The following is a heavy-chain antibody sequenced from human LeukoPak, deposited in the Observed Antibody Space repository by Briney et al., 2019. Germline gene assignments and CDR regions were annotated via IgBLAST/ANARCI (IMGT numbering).Heavy chain of an antibody. CDR2: ISGDGGST. Sequence: PGGSLRLSCAASGFTFDDYAMHWVRQAPGKGLEWVSLISGDGGSTYYADSVKGRFTISRDNSKNSLYLQMNSLRTEDTALYYCSKGLPITGTTGGDAFDIWGQGTLVTVSS. CDR3: SKGLPITGTTGGDAFDI. D-gene: IGHD1-20*01. J-gene: IGHJ3*02. V-gene: IGHV3-43*02. CDR1: GFTFDDYA.